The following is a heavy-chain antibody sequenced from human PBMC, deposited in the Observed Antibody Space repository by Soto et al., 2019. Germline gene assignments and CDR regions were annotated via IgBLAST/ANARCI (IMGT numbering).Heavy chain of an antibody. CDR1: GYTFTSYG. CDR3: ARGAGYSSSWTRYLDAFDI. Sequence: ASVKASCKASGYTFTSYGISWVRQAPGQGLEWMGWISAYNGNTNYAQKLQGRVTMTTDTSTSTAYMELRSLRSDDTAVYYCARGAGYSSSWTRYLDAFDIWGQGTMVTVSS. V-gene: IGHV1-18*01. J-gene: IGHJ3*02. D-gene: IGHD6-13*01. CDR2: ISAYNGNT.